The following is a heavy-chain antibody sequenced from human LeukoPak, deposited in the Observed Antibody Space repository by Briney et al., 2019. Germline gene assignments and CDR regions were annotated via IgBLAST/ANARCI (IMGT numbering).Heavy chain of an antibody. V-gene: IGHV1-46*01. CDR2: INPSGGST. Sequence: AASVKVSCKASGYTFTSYYMHWVRQAPGQGLEWMGIINPSGGSTSYAQKFQGRVTMTRDTSTSTVYMELSSLRSEDTAVYYCARVYNWNDVFGWFDPWGQGTLVTVSS. CDR1: GYTFTSYY. J-gene: IGHJ5*02. D-gene: IGHD1-20*01. CDR3: ARVYNWNDVFGWFDP.